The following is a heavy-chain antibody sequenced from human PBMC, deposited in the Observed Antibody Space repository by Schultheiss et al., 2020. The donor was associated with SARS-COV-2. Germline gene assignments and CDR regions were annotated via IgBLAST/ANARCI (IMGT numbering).Heavy chain of an antibody. CDR2: IIPILGIA. Sequence: SVKVSCKASGGTFSSYAISWVRQAPGQGLEWMGRIIPILGIANYAQKFQGRVTITADKSTSTAYMELSSLRSDDTAVYYCAREGDNWNDGAGYYYYYGMDVWGQGTTVTVSS. J-gene: IGHJ6*02. CDR3: AREGDNWNDGAGYYYYYGMDV. V-gene: IGHV1-69*04. D-gene: IGHD1-20*01. CDR1: GGTFSSYA.